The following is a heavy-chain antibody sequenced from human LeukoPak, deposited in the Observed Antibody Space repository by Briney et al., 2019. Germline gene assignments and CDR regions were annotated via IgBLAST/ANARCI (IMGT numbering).Heavy chain of an antibody. Sequence: SETLSLTCTVSGGSISSGSYYWSWIRQPAGKGLECIGRIYTSGSTNYNPSLKSRVTISVDTSKNQFSLKLSSVTAADTAVYYCAGTYYDFWSGYQQGYYYMDVWGKGTTVTVSS. CDR2: IYTSGST. D-gene: IGHD3-3*01. V-gene: IGHV4-61*02. CDR1: GGSISSGSYY. CDR3: AGTYYDFWSGYQQGYYYMDV. J-gene: IGHJ6*03.